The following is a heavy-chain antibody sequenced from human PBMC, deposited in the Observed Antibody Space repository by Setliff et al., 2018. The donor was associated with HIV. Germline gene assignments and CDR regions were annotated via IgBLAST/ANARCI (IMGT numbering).Heavy chain of an antibody. D-gene: IGHD1-26*01. CDR2: INSAERT. J-gene: IGHJ4*02. CDR3: AKAHWDPLSPDY. Sequence: RGESLKISCAASGFSFSNYAMTWVRQAPGKGLEWVSTINSAERTFYAKSVKGRFTISRDNSKSTLYLQVSSLRAEDTAVYFCAKAHWDPLSPDYWGQGTLVTVSS. V-gene: IGHV3-23*01. CDR1: GFSFSNYA.